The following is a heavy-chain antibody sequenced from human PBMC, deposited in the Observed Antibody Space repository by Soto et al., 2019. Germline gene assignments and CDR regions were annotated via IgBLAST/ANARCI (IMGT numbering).Heavy chain of an antibody. CDR1: GFTFSSYG. Sequence: GGSLRLSCAASGFTFSSYGMHWVRQAPGKGLEWVAVIWYDGSNKYYADSVKGRFTISRDNSKNTLYLQMNSLRAEDTAVYYCARDQQPGIAAAGPIAVAGSSFGYYYYGMDVWGQGTTVTVSS. CDR2: IWYDGSNK. CDR3: ARDQQPGIAAAGPIAVAGSSFGYYYYGMDV. J-gene: IGHJ6*02. V-gene: IGHV3-33*01. D-gene: IGHD6-13*01.